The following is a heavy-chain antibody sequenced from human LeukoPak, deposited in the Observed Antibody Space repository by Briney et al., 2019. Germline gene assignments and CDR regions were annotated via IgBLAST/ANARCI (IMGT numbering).Heavy chain of an antibody. J-gene: IGHJ4*02. D-gene: IGHD6-13*01. CDR1: GFTFSSYA. CDR2: ISGDGGTT. V-gene: IGHV3-23*01. Sequence: PGGSLRLSCAASGFTFSSYAMSWVRQAPGKGLEWVSAISGDGGTTYSPDSLKGRFTISRDNSKNTLYLQMNSLTAEDTAVYYCAKGSNWYSYYFDYWGQGTLVTVSS. CDR3: AKGSNWYSYYFDY.